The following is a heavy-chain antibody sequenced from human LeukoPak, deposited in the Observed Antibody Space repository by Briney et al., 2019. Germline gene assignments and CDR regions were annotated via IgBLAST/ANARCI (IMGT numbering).Heavy chain of an antibody. CDR3: ARGGSSGYYYPFDY. D-gene: IGHD3-22*01. CDR1: GGSFSGYY. V-gene: IGHV4-34*01. J-gene: IGHJ4*02. CDR2: INHSGSI. Sequence: SETLSLTCTVSGGSFSGYYWSWIRQPPGKGLEWIGEINHSGSINYNPSLKSRVTISVDTSKNQFSLKLSSVTAADTAVYYCARGGSSGYYYPFDYWGQGTLVTVSS.